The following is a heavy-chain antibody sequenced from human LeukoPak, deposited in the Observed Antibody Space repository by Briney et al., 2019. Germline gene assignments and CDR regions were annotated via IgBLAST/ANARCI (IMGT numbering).Heavy chain of an antibody. CDR1: GFTFSSYS. D-gene: IGHD1-26*01. V-gene: IGHV3-21*01. J-gene: IGHJ4*02. Sequence: GGSPRLSCAASGFTFSSYSMNWVRQAPGKGLEWVSSISSSSSYIYYADSVKGRFTISRDNAKNSLYLQMNSLRAEDTAVYYCARDLGDYSGYIYYWGQGTLVTVSS. CDR2: ISSSSSYI. CDR3: ARDLGDYSGYIYY.